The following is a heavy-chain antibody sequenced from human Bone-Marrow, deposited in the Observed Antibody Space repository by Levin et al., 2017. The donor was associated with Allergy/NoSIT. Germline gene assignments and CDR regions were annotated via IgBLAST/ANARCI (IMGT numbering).Heavy chain of an antibody. Sequence: GESLKISCKVSGYTFTSYGISWVRQAPGQGLEWMGWISAYNGNTNYAQKFQGRVIMTTDRSTSTAYMELRSLRSDDTAVYYCARGGESYNFWSNYSPGDWFDPWGQGTLVTVSS. D-gene: IGHD3-3*01. CDR1: GYTFTSYG. J-gene: IGHJ5*02. V-gene: IGHV1-18*01. CDR3: ARGGESYNFWSNYSPGDWFDP. CDR2: ISAYNGNT.